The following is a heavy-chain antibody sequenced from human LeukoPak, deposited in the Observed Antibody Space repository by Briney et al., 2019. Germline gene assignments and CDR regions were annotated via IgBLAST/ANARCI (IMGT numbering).Heavy chain of an antibody. CDR2: INFSGSTI. CDR3: ARENPYADF. Sequence: GGSLRLSCTTSSFSFSDFDMNWVRQAPGKGVEWISYINFSGSTITYADSVKGRFIISRDNAKNSLYLQLNSLRAEDTAVYYCARENPYADFWGQGTLVTVSS. D-gene: IGHD2/OR15-2a*01. CDR1: SFSFSDFD. J-gene: IGHJ4*02. V-gene: IGHV3-48*03.